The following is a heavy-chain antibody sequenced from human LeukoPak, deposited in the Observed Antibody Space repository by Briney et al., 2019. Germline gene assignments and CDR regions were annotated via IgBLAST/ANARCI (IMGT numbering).Heavy chain of an antibody. Sequence: SGVSLSLSCAVSGFTFSIYAMIWVRQSRGRGLEGVSAFSGSWGSTYCADSVKGRSTITRDNSKNTLYLKMNSLRAEDTAVYYCAKYSLIAAARDNFDYWGQGTLVTVYS. V-gene: IGHV3-23*01. J-gene: IGHJ4*02. CDR1: GFTFSIYA. D-gene: IGHD6-13*01. CDR3: AKYSLIAAARDNFDY. CDR2: FSGSWGST.